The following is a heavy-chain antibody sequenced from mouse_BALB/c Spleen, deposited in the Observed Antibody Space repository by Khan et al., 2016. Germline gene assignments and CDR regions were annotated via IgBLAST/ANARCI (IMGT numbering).Heavy chain of an antibody. V-gene: IGHV6-6*02. CDR1: GFTFSNYW. J-gene: IGHJ3*01. CDR3: TTGFAY. Sequence: EVKLEVSGGGLVQPGGSMKLPCVASGFTFSNYWMNWVRQSPQKGLEWVAEIRLKSHNFATHYAESVKGRFTISRDDSKSSVYLQMNNLRPEDTVIYFCTTGFAYWGQGTLVTVSA. CDR2: IRLKSHNFAT.